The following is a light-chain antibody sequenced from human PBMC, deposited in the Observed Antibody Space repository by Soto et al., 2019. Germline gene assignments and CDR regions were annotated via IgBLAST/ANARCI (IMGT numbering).Light chain of an antibody. CDR2: TDN. V-gene: IGLV1-44*01. J-gene: IGLJ1*01. CDR3: ATWDDSLGGLYV. CDR1: SSNIGSTS. Sequence: QSVLTQPPSASGTPGQRVTISCSGSSSNIGSTSVDWYRHLPGTAPKLLIYTDNRRPSGVPDRFSGSKSGTSASLVISGLQSEDEAEYYCATWDDSLGGLYVFGTGTKVTVL.